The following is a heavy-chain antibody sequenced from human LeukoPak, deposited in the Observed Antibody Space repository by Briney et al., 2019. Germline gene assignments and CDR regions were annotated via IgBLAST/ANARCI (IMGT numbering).Heavy chain of an antibody. CDR1: GYTFTSYA. CDR2: INTNTGNP. CDR3: ARDPGSIAAAGTVDY. J-gene: IGHJ4*02. D-gene: IGHD6-13*01. Sequence: GASVKVSCKASGYTFTSYAMNWVRQAPGQGLEWMGWINTNTGNPTYAQGFTGRFVFSLDSSVSTAYLQISSLNAEDTAVYYCARDPGSIAAAGTVDYWGQGTLVTVSS. V-gene: IGHV7-4-1*02.